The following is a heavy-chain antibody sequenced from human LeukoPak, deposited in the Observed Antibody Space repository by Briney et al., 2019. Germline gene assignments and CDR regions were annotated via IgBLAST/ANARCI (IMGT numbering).Heavy chain of an antibody. CDR2: IYYIGST. J-gene: IGHJ4*02. Sequence: PSETLSLTCTVSGGSISSYYWSWIRQPPGKGLEWIGYIYYIGSTSYNPSLKSRVTISVDTSKNQFSLRLSSVTAADTAVYYCAREKRGSSSNWGQGTLVTVSS. D-gene: IGHD6-6*01. CDR3: AREKRGSSSN. CDR1: GGSISSYY. V-gene: IGHV4-59*01.